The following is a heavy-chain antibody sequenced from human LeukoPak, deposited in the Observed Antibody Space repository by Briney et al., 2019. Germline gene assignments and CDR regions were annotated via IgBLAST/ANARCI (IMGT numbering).Heavy chain of an antibody. CDR1: GFTFSSYA. J-gene: IGHJ2*01. D-gene: IGHD1-26*01. CDR2: ISGSGGST. Sequence: GGSLRLSCAASGFTFSSYAMSWVRQAPGKGLEWVSAISGSGGSTYYADSVKGRFTISRDNSKNTLYLQMNSLRAEDTAVYYCAKDRWGVGATGDLAFDLWGRGTLVTVSS. CDR3: AKDRWGVGATGDLAFDL. V-gene: IGHV3-23*01.